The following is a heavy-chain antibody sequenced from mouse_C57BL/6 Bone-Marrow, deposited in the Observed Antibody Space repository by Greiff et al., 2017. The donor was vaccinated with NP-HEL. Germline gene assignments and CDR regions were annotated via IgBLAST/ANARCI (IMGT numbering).Heavy chain of an antibody. Sequence: EVQLQESGGGLVQPGGSMKLSCAASGFTFSDAWMDWVRQSPEKGLEWVAEIRNKANNHATYYAVSVKGRFTISRDDSKSSVYLQMNSLRAEDTSIYYCVYSNYTPWFAYWGQGTLVTGCA. CDR1: GFTFSDAW. V-gene: IGHV6-6*01. CDR2: IRNKANNHAT. J-gene: IGHJ3*01. D-gene: IGHD2-5*01. CDR3: VYSNYTPWFAY.